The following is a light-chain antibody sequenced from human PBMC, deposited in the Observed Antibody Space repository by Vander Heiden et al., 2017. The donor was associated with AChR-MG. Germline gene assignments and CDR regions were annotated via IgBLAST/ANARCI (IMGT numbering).Light chain of an antibody. CDR2: GNN. V-gene: IGLV1-40*01. CDR1: ASNIGAGFD. CDR3: QSFDSSLSVSV. Sequence: QSVLTLSPPVSGAPGQRVTIPCSGSASNIGAGFDVHWYQQLPGAAPKLLISGNNDRPSGVPDRFSGSKSGTSASLAITELQPEDEADYYCQSFDSSLSVSVFGGGTKVTVL. J-gene: IGLJ2*01.